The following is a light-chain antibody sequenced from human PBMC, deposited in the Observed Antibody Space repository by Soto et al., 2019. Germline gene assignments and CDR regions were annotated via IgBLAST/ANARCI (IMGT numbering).Light chain of an antibody. V-gene: IGKV1-6*01. CDR1: QGIRND. CDR3: LQDHDYPRT. CDR2: AAS. Sequence: AIQMTQSPSSLSASVGDRVTITCRASQGIRNDLGWYQQRPGKAPKLLIYAASSLESGVPSRSSGSGSGTDFTLTISSLQPEDFATYFCLQDHDYPRTFGQGTKVDIK. J-gene: IGKJ1*01.